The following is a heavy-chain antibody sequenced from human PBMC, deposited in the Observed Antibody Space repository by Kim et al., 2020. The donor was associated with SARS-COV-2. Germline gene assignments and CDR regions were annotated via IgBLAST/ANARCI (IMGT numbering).Heavy chain of an antibody. CDR3: AKDSDSGWLPNNWFDP. Sequence: GGSLRLSCAASGFTFGDYAMHWVRQAPGKGLEWVSGISWNSGSIGYADSVKGRFTISRDNAKNSLYLQMNSLRAEDTALYYCAKDSDSGWLPNNWFDPWGQGTLVTVSS. CDR1: GFTFGDYA. J-gene: IGHJ5*02. CDR2: ISWNSGSI. D-gene: IGHD6-19*01. V-gene: IGHV3-9*01.